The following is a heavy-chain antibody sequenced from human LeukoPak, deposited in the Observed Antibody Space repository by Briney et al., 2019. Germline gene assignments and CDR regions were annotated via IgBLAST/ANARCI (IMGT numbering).Heavy chain of an antibody. CDR3: AKDMVRGVIQSAFDF. J-gene: IGHJ4*02. CDR1: GFXFSXYA. CDR2: ISGSGGST. V-gene: IGHV3-23*01. D-gene: IGHD3-10*01. Sequence: GFXFSXYAMSXVRQAPGKGLEWVSTISGSGGSTHYADSVNGRFTISRDSSKNTLHLQMNSLRVEDTAVYYCAKDMVRGVIQSAFDFWGQGTLVTVSS.